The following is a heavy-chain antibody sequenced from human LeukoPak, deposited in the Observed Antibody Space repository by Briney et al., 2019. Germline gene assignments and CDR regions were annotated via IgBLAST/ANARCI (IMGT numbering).Heavy chain of an antibody. CDR1: GFTFSSYA. CDR2: ISGSGGST. J-gene: IGHJ4*02. CDR3: AKDRLPTYYDILTGYYIDY. Sequence: GGSLRLSCAASGFTFSSYAMSWVRQAPGKGLEWVSAISGSGGSTYYADSVKGRFTISRDNSKNTLYLQMNGLRAEDTAVYYCAKDRLPTYYDILTGYYIDYWGQGTLVTVSS. D-gene: IGHD3-9*01. V-gene: IGHV3-23*01.